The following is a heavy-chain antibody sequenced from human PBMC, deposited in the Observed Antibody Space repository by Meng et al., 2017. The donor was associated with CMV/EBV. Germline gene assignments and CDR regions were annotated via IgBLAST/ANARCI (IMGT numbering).Heavy chain of an antibody. CDR2: IYHSGST. CDR1: GYSISSGYY. J-gene: IGHJ3*02. CDR3: ARPYLFQAAGEFDAFDI. Sequence: SETLSLTCTVSGYSISSGYYWGWIRQPPGKGLEWIGSIYHSGSTYYNPSLKSRVTISVDTSKNQFSLKLSSVTAADTAVYYCARPYLFQAAGEFDAFDIWGQGKMVTVSS. V-gene: IGHV4-38-2*02. D-gene: IGHD3-10*01.